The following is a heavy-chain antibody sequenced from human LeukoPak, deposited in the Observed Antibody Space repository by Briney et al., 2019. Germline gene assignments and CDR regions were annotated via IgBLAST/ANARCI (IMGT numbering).Heavy chain of an antibody. Sequence: GGSLRLSCAASGFTFSSYAMHWVRQAPGKGLEWVAVIWSDASNKYYADSVKGRFTISRDNSKNSLYLQMNSLRTEDTALYYCAKGGNDFWSGYYLDYWGQGTLVTVSS. CDR1: GFTFSSYA. V-gene: IGHV3-33*03. J-gene: IGHJ4*02. CDR3: AKGGNDFWSGYYLDY. D-gene: IGHD3-3*01. CDR2: IWSDASNK.